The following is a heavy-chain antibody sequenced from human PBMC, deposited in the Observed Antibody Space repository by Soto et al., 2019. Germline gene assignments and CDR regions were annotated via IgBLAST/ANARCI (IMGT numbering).Heavy chain of an antibody. D-gene: IGHD1-26*01. J-gene: IGHJ4*02. CDR2: ISSDGSNK. CDR1: GFSFSDFG. CDR3: AKDFSRGPMGMSLDS. V-gene: IGHV3-30*18. Sequence: QVQLVESGGGVVHPGRSLRLSCTASGFSFSDFGMHWVRQAPGKGLEWLALISSDGSNKFYADSVRGRFTVSRDRSENTLHLHMNAVRIDDTAMYYCAKDFSRGPMGMSLDSWGQETLVIVSS.